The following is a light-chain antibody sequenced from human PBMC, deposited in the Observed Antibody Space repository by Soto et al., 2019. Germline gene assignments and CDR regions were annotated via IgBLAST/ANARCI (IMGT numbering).Light chain of an antibody. CDR1: SSDVGGYNY. CDR2: EVN. V-gene: IGLV2-8*01. J-gene: IGLJ1*01. CDR3: SSYAGSSNV. Sequence: QSVRTQPPSASGYPGQSVAISCTGTSSDVGGYNYVSWYQQHPGKAPKLMIYEVNKRPSGVPDRFSGSKSGNTASLTVSGLQAEDEADYYCSSYAGSSNVFGTGTKVTVL.